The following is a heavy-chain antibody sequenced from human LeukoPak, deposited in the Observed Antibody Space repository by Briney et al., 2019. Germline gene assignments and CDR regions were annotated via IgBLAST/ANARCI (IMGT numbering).Heavy chain of an antibody. V-gene: IGHV4-34*01. CDR1: GGSFSGYY. J-gene: IGHJ4*02. CDR3: ASMMYGSDPF. Sequence: PSETLSLTCAVYGGSFSGYYWSWIRQPPGKGLEWIGEINHSRSTNYNPSLKSRVTISVDTSKNQFSLKLSSVIAADTAVYYCASMMYGSDPFWGQGTLVTVSS. D-gene: IGHD3-10*01. CDR2: INHSRST.